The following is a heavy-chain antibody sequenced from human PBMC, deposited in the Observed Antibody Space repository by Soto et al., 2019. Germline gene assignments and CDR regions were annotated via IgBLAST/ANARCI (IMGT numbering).Heavy chain of an antibody. CDR2: ISDNGDTT. CDR3: AKGHYDILNGLDY. Sequence: PGGSLRLSCAASGFTFSNYVMTWVRQAPGKGLEWVSAISDNGDTTYYADSVKGRFTISRDNSTNTLYLQMNSLRAEDTAVYYCAKGHYDILNGLDYWGQGTLVTVSS. V-gene: IGHV3-23*01. J-gene: IGHJ4*02. CDR1: GFTFSNYV. D-gene: IGHD3-9*01.